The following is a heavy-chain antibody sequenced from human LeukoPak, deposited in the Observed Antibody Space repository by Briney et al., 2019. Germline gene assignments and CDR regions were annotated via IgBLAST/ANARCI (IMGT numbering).Heavy chain of an antibody. CDR2: IYHSGST. CDR3: ARVKVPAAPNDAFDI. CDR1: GYSISSGYY. Sequence: SETLSLTCAVSGYSISSGYYWGWIRQPPGKGLEWIGSIYHSGSTHYNPSLKSRVTISVDTSKNQFSLKLSSVTAADTAVYYCARVKVPAAPNDAFDIWGQGTMVTVSS. V-gene: IGHV4-38-2*01. D-gene: IGHD2-2*01. J-gene: IGHJ3*02.